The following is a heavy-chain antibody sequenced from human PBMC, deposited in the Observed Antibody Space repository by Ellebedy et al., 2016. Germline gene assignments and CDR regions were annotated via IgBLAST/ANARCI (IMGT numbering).Heavy chain of an antibody. CDR2: IYPGDSDT. V-gene: IGHV5-51*01. Sequence: GGSLRLSCKGSGYSFTNYWIDWVRQMPGKGLEWMGIIYPGDSDTRYSPSFQGQVTISADKSISTANLQWSSLKASDTAMYYCARFYCSGGSCYSHAYFWGQGTMVTVSS. CDR1: GYSFTNYW. CDR3: ARFYCSGGSCYSHAYF. D-gene: IGHD2-15*01. J-gene: IGHJ3*01.